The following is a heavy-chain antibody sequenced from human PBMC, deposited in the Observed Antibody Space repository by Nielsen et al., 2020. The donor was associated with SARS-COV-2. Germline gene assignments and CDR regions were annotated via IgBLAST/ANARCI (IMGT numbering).Heavy chain of an antibody. CDR3: ARTTHPPDLDY. CDR1: GYTFTNYY. CDR2: ISAYNGNT. Sequence: ASVKVSCKASGYTFTNYYIHWVRQAPGQGLEWMGWISAYNGNTNYAQKLQGRVTMTTDTSTSTAYMELRSLRSDDTAVYYCARTTHPPDLDYWGQGTLVTVSS. D-gene: IGHD4-11*01. V-gene: IGHV1-18*04. J-gene: IGHJ4*02.